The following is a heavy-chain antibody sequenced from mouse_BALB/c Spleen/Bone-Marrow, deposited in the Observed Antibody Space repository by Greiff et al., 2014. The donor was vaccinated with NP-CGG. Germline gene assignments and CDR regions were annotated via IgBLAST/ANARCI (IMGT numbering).Heavy chain of an antibody. Sequence: VESGASVKISCKASGYSFTGYFMNWVKQSHGKSLEWIGRINPYNGDTFYNQKFKGKATLTVDKSSSTAHMELLSLTSEDSAVYYCGRSYGYDDWFAYWGQGTLVTVSA. J-gene: IGHJ3*01. CDR1: GYSFTGYF. CDR3: GRSYGYDDWFAY. D-gene: IGHD2-2*01. CDR2: INPYNGDT. V-gene: IGHV1-37*01.